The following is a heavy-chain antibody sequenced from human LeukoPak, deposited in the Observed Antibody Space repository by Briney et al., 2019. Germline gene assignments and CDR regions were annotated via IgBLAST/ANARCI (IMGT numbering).Heavy chain of an antibody. CDR1: GGSISSGSYY. CDR2: VFTCGTT. CDR3: ARSSLAVYFDY. V-gene: IGHV4-61*09. J-gene: IGHJ4*02. D-gene: IGHD6-19*01. Sequence: SETLSLTRTVSGGSISSGSYYWNWIRQPAGKRLEWLGHVFTCGTTNYNASLEGRLTISLDTARNQFSLYLSSVTAADTAMYFCARSSLAVYFDYWGQGTLVTASS.